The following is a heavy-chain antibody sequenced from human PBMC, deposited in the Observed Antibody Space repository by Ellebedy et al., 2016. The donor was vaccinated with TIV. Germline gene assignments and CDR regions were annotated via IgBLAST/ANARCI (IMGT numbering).Heavy chain of an antibody. V-gene: IGHV3-30*02. J-gene: IGHJ6*02. CDR1: GFTFRNYG. D-gene: IGHD1-26*01. CDR3: ARWGTQEIVGATFYYGMDV. CDR2: IRYDGSNK. Sequence: GESLKISCATSGFTFRNYGIHWVRQAPGKGPEWVAFIRYDGSNKYYADSVKGRFTISRDNSKNTLYLQMNSLRAEDTAVYYCARWGTQEIVGATFYYGMDVWGQGTTVTVSS.